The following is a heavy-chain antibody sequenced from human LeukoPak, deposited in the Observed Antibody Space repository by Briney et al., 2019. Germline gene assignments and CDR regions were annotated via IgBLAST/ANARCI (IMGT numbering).Heavy chain of an antibody. V-gene: IGHV3-53*01. Sequence: GGSLRLSCAASGFTVRSNYMTWVRQAPGKGLEWVSVMYSGDSTYYDDSVKGRFTISRDNSKNTLDLQMNSLRDEDTGVYYCARADGYSSWFDHWGQGTLVTVSS. CDR1: GFTVRSNY. CDR3: ARADGYSSWFDH. D-gene: IGHD5-18*01. J-gene: IGHJ5*02. CDR2: MYSGDST.